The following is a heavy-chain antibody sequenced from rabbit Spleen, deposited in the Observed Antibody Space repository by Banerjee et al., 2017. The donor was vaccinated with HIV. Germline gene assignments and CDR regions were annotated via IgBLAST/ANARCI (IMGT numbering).Heavy chain of an antibody. CDR1: GFSFSSSYY. J-gene: IGHJ4*01. CDR3: AGGAYDYGWANDL. V-gene: IGHV1S45*01. CDR2: IGSGGNT. D-gene: IGHD2-1*01. Sequence: QEQLVESGGGLVQPEGSLTLTCTASGFSFSSSYYMCWVRQAPGMGLEWIGCIGSGGNTYYASWAKGRFTVSKTSSTTVTLQMTSLTVAYTATYFCAGGAYDYGWANDLGGPGTLVTVS.